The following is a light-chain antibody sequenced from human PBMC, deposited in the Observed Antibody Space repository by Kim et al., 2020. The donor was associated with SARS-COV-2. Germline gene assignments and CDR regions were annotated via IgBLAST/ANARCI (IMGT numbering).Light chain of an antibody. Sequence: GQKVPYSCPGSIATTGNKFLSWYQKFPGSAPKLLIYDNNERPSGIPDRFSGSKSGTSATLGITGLQTGDESDYYCGTWDTSLSAWVFGGGTKVTVL. V-gene: IGLV1-51*01. CDR3: GTWDTSLSAWV. CDR1: IATTGNKF. J-gene: IGLJ3*02. CDR2: DNN.